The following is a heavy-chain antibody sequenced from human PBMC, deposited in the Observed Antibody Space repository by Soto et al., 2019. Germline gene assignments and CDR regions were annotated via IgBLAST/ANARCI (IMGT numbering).Heavy chain of an antibody. Sequence: LVQSGPDVKKPGTSVKVSCKTSGFTFGSSAVPWVRQVRGQRLEWIGWIVVASGYSNVAQKFQDRVSLTRDLSTNTAFMELSSLTSEDSAMYYCAADVIGVAGDFDHWGQGTLVSVSS. CDR1: GFTFGSSA. CDR3: AADVIGVAGDFDH. D-gene: IGHD6-19*01. J-gene: IGHJ4*02. CDR2: IVVASGYS. V-gene: IGHV1-58*01.